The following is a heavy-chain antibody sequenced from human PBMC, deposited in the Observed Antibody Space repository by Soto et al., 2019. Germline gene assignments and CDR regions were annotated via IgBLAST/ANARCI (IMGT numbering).Heavy chain of an antibody. CDR2: INGGNGNT. CDR1: GYTFTNYA. J-gene: IGHJ1*01. D-gene: IGHD2-15*01. CDR3: ARVIVHCTGGSCYSGGYFEH. V-gene: IGHV1-3*01. Sequence: ASVKVSCKASGYTFTNYAIHWVRQAPGQRLEWMGWINGGNGNTKYSPKFQGRATITRDTSASTAYMEMSSLGSEDTAVYYCARVIVHCTGGSCYSGGYFEHWGQGTPVTVSS.